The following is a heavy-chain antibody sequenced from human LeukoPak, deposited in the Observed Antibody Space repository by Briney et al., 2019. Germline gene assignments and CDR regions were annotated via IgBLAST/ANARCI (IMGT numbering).Heavy chain of an antibody. D-gene: IGHD3-3*01. J-gene: IGHJ4*02. V-gene: IGHV3-11*01. Sequence: GGSLRLSCAASGFTFSDYYMSWIRQAPGKGLEWVSYISSSGSTIYYADSVKGRFTISRDNAKNSLYLQMNSLRAEDTAVYHCACSYDFWSGPDYWGQGTLVTVSS. CDR1: GFTFSDYY. CDR2: ISSSGSTI. CDR3: ACSYDFWSGPDY.